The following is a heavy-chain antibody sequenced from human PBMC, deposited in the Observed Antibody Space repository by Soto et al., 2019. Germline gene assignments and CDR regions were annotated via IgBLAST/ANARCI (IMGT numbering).Heavy chain of an antibody. V-gene: IGHV1-18*01. Sequence: GASVKVSCKASGGTFSNYAITWVRQAPGQGLEWLGRIIPIFGNTNYAQKLQGRVTVTRDTSTSTAYMELRSLRSDDTAVYYCARGRYGDYWGQGALVTVSS. CDR2: IIPIFGNT. J-gene: IGHJ4*02. D-gene: IGHD1-1*01. CDR1: GGTFSNYA. CDR3: ARGRYGDY.